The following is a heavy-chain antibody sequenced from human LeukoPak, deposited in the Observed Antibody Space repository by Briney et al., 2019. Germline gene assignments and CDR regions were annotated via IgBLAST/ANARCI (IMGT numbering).Heavy chain of an antibody. CDR3: ARHRLGDYFSNWFDP. D-gene: IGHD4-17*01. Sequence: SETLSLTCTVSGGSISSYYWSWIRQPPGKGLEWIGYIYYSGSTNYNPSLKSRVTISVDTSKNQFSLKLSSVTAADTAVYYCARHRLGDYFSNWFDPWGQGTLVTVSS. V-gene: IGHV4-59*08. J-gene: IGHJ5*02. CDR1: GGSISSYY. CDR2: IYYSGST.